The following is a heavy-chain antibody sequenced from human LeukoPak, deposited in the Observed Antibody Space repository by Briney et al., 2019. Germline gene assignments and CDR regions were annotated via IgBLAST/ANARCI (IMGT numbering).Heavy chain of an antibody. Sequence: GGSLRLSCAASWVTVSSNYMSWVREAPGEGLEWGSVIYSGGNTYYADSVKGRFTISRDNAKNSLYLQMNSLRAEDTAVYYCATGGGEYSSSWYSGGPLDYWGQGTLVTVSS. CDR3: ATGGGEYSSSWYSGGPLDY. V-gene: IGHV3-53*01. CDR1: WVTVSSNY. J-gene: IGHJ4*02. CDR2: IYSGGNT. D-gene: IGHD6-13*01.